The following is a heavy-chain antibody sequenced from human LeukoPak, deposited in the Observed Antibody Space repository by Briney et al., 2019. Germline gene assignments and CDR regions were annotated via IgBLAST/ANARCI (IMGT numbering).Heavy chain of an antibody. J-gene: IGHJ4*02. Sequence: NPGGSLRLSCAVSGFTFSSYSMNWVRQAPGKGLEWVSSISSSSSYIYYADSVKGRFTISRDNAKNSLYLQMNSLRAEDTAVYYCAVGGGYDFWSGSPLDYWGQGTLVTVSS. D-gene: IGHD3-3*01. CDR2: ISSSSSYI. V-gene: IGHV3-21*01. CDR1: GFTFSSYS. CDR3: AVGGGYDFWSGSPLDY.